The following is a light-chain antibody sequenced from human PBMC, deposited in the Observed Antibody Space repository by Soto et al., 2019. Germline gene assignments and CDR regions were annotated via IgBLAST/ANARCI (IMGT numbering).Light chain of an antibody. Sequence: QSVLTQPTSVSGSPGQSITISCTGNHNDIGTYDYVSWYQQHPGRAPRLLIHGVTTRPSGISDRFSASKSGLTASLTISGLQPEDEADYYCSSFTSTPTYVFGPGTKVTVL. CDR3: SSFTSTPTYV. CDR2: GVT. J-gene: IGLJ1*01. CDR1: HNDIGTYDY. V-gene: IGLV2-14*03.